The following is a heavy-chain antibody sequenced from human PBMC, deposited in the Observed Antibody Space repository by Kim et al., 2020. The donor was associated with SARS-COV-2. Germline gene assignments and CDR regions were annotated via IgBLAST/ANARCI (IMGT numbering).Heavy chain of an antibody. J-gene: IGHJ4*02. V-gene: IGHV3-23*01. CDR3: AKDTPDYGDSSGVY. D-gene: IGHD4-17*01. Sequence: ADSVKGRFTISRDNSKNMRFLQMNSLRAEDTAVYYCAKDTPDYGDSSGVYCGQGTLVTVSS.